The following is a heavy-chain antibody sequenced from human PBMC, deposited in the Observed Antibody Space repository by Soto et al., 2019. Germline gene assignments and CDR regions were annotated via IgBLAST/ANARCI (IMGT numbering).Heavy chain of an antibody. V-gene: IGHV3-30*18. Sequence: GSLRLSCAAAGFTFSSYGMHWVRQAPGKGLEWVAVISYDGSNKYYADSVKGRFTISRDNSKNSLYLQMHSLGAEDTAVYYCAKDTITMIPYYGMDVLGQGTTVTVSS. D-gene: IGHD3-22*01. CDR1: GFTFSSYG. CDR3: AKDTITMIPYYGMDV. J-gene: IGHJ6*02. CDR2: ISYDGSNK.